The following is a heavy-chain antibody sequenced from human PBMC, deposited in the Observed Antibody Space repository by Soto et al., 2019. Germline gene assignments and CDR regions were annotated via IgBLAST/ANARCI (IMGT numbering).Heavy chain of an antibody. CDR2: INAGNGNT. Sequence: WASVKVSCKASGYTFTSYAMHWVRQAPGQRLEWMGWINAGNGNTKYSQKFQGRVTITRDTSASTAYMELSSLRSEDTAVYYCARDGSSSWFYYYYYGMDVWGQGTTVTVSS. CDR1: GYTFTSYA. CDR3: ARDGSSSWFYYYYYGMDV. J-gene: IGHJ6*02. D-gene: IGHD6-13*01. V-gene: IGHV1-3*01.